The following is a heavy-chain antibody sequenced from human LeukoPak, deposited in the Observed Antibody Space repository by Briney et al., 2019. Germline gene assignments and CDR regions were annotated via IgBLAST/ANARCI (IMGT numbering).Heavy chain of an antibody. D-gene: IGHD3-22*01. J-gene: IGHJ3*02. CDR3: VRHYYDYVAFDI. CDR1: GYTFTSYN. CDR2: VSPHNGDT. V-gene: IGHV1-8*01. Sequence: ASVKVSCKASGYTFTSYNINWFRQAPGRGFEWLGFVSPHNGDTGYTQNFQGRVTMTRDTSINTAYMDLSGLRSEDTAVYYCVRHYYDYVAFDIWGQGTMVIVSS.